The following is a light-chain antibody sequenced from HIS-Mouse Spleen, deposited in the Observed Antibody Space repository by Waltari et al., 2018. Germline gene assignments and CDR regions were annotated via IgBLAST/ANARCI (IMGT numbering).Light chain of an antibody. CDR2: GKN. J-gene: IGLJ3*02. CDR3: NSRDSSGNHLV. Sequence: SSELTQDPAVSVALGQTVRIPCQGDSLSSYYASWYQQKPGQAPVLVIYGKNNRPSGIPDRFSGSSSGNTASLTITGAQAEDEADYYCNSRDSSGNHLVFGGGTKLTVL. V-gene: IGLV3-19*01. CDR1: SLSSYY.